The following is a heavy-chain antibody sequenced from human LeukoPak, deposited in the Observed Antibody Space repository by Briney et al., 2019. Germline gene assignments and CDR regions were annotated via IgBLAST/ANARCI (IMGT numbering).Heavy chain of an antibody. J-gene: IGHJ4*02. CDR3: ARRGYNYGHVDY. D-gene: IGHD5-18*01. CDR2: ISSSGSTI. Sequence: GGSLRLSCAASGFTFSTYEMNWVRQAPGKGLEWVSYISSSGSTIYYADSVKGRFTISRDNAKNSLYLQMNSMRAEDTAVYYCARRGYNYGHVDYWGQGTLVTVSS. CDR1: GFTFSTYE. V-gene: IGHV3-48*03.